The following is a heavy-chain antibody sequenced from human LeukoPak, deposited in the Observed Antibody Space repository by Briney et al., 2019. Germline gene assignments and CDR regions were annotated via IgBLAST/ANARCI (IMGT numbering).Heavy chain of an antibody. D-gene: IGHD2-2*01. Sequence: ASVKVSCKASGYTFTSYGINWVRQAPGQGLEWMGWINPNSGGTNYAQKFQGRVTMTRDTSISTAYMELSRLRSDDTAVYYCARLADCSSSSCRSFDYWGQGTLVTVSS. J-gene: IGHJ4*02. CDR3: ARLADCSSSSCRSFDY. CDR1: GYTFTSYG. V-gene: IGHV1-2*02. CDR2: INPNSGGT.